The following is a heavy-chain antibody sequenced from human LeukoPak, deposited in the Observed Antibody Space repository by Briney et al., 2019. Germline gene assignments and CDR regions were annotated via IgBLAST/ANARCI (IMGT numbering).Heavy chain of an antibody. V-gene: IGHV4-59*01. Sequence: SETLSLTCTVSGGSISSYYWSWIRQPPGKGLEGIGYIYYSGSTNYNPSLKSRVTISVDTSKNQFSLKLSSVTAADTAVYYCARDGKAEGWFDPWGQGTLVTVSS. CDR1: GGSISSYY. D-gene: IGHD1-1*01. CDR3: ARDGKAEGWFDP. J-gene: IGHJ5*02. CDR2: IYYSGST.